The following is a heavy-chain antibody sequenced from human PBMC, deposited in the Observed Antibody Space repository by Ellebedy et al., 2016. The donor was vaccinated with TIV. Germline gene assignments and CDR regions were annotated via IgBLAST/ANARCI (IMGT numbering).Heavy chain of an antibody. D-gene: IGHD3-3*01. CDR2: ISVSNIYT. Sequence: PGGSLRLSCAASGFTLRDSYMGWVRQPPGKGLEWISFISVSNIYTNYADSVKGRFTISRDKAKNSLYLQMNSLSAEDTAVYYCARGGYDFWNPRYWGQGTLVTVSS. CDR1: GFTLRDSY. V-gene: IGHV3-11*06. J-gene: IGHJ4*02. CDR3: ARGGYDFWNPRY.